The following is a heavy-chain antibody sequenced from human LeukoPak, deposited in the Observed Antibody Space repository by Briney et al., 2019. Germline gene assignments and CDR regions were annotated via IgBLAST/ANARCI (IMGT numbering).Heavy chain of an antibody. CDR2: IKQDGSEK. J-gene: IGHJ5*02. CDR1: GFTFSSSW. V-gene: IGHV3-7*01. Sequence: GSLRLSCAASGFTFSSSWMNWVRQAPGKGLEWVANIKQDGSEKYYVDSVKGRFTISRDNAKNSLYLQMNSLRAEDTAVYYCARERLYSSGWYAGFDPWGQGTLVTVSS. CDR3: ARERLYSSGWYAGFDP. D-gene: IGHD6-19*01.